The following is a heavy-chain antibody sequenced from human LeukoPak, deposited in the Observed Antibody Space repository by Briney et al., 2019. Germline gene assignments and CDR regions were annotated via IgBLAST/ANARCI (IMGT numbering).Heavy chain of an antibody. Sequence: GGSLRLSCAASGFTFSDYYMSWIRQAPGKGLEWVSYISSSGSTIYYADSVKGRFTISRDNAKNSLYLQMNSLRAEDTAVYYCARASYYYDSRGYYGDAFDIWGQGTMVTVSS. J-gene: IGHJ3*02. V-gene: IGHV3-11*04. CDR1: GFTFSDYY. CDR3: ARASYYYDSRGYYGDAFDI. CDR2: ISSSGSTI. D-gene: IGHD3-22*01.